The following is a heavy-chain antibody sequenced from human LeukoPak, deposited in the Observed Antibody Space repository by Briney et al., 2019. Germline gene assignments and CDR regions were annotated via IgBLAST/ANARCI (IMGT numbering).Heavy chain of an antibody. D-gene: IGHD6-19*01. J-gene: IGHJ3*02. V-gene: IGHV4-39*07. CDR1: GGSISSSSYY. CDR2: IYYSGST. Sequence: ETLSLTCTVSGGSISSSSYYWGWIRQPPGKGLEWIGSIYYSGSTYYNPSLKSRVTISVDTSKNQFSLKLSSVTAADSAVYYCARPREQWLGNDAFDIWGQGIMVTVSS. CDR3: ARPREQWLGNDAFDI.